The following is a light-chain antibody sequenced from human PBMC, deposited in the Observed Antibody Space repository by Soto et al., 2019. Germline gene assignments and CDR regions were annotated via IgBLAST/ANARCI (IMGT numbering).Light chain of an antibody. CDR3: QAWDRSTFYV. CDR1: KLGDKY. Sequence: SYELTQPPSVSVSPGQTASITCSGDKLGDKYACWYQQKPGQSPVLVIYQDTKRPSGIPERFSGSNSGNTATLIISGTQAMDEADYYCQAWDRSTFYVFGTGTKVTVL. J-gene: IGLJ1*01. CDR2: QDT. V-gene: IGLV3-1*01.